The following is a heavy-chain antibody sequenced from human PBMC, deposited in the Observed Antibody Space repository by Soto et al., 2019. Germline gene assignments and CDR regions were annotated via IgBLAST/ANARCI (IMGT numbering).Heavy chain of an antibody. J-gene: IGHJ4*02. CDR3: AKDISATAAGRGVFDY. CDR2: ISWNSGSI. D-gene: IGHD6-13*01. Sequence: VQLVESGGGLVQPGRSLRLSCAASGFTFDDYAMHWVRQAPGKGLEWVSGISWNSGSIGYADSVKGRFTISRDNAKNSLYLQMNSLRAEDTALYYCAKDISATAAGRGVFDYWGQGTLVTVSS. V-gene: IGHV3-9*01. CDR1: GFTFDDYA.